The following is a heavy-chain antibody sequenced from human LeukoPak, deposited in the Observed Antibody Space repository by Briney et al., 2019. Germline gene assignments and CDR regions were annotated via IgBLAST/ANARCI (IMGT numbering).Heavy chain of an antibody. Sequence: PGGSLRLSCAVSGFTSSDHYMAWVRQAPGKGLEWVGRTRNRANGYTTKYAASVEGRFSIPRDVSKNSFYLQMNSLKTEDTAVYYCARSGFCGAGTCYSDYFDLWGQGTRVTVSS. D-gene: IGHD2-15*01. CDR1: GFTSSDHY. V-gene: IGHV3-72*01. CDR2: TRNRANGYTT. J-gene: IGHJ4*02. CDR3: ARSGFCGAGTCYSDYFDL.